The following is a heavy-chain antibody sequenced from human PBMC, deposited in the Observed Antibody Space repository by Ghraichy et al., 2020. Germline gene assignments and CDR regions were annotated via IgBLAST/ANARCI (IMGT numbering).Heavy chain of an antibody. V-gene: IGHV4-39*02. CDR2: IFYSGNT. J-gene: IGHJ4*02. CDR1: GDSISTTSYH. D-gene: IGHD6-25*01. Sequence: SETLSLTCTVSGDSISTTSYHWGWVRQPPGKGLEWIGSIFYSGNTYYSPSLQSRVTISVDTSKNRFSLTLSSMTAADTAVYFCTREAAGAADYWGQGTLVTVSS. CDR3: TREAAGAADY.